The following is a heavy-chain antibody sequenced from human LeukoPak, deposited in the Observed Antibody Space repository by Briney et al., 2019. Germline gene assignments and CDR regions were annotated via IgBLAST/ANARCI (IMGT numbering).Heavy chain of an antibody. Sequence: SQTLSLTCAISGDSVSSNSAAWNWIRQSPSRGLEWLGRTYYRSKWYNDYAVSVKSRITINPDTSKNQFSLQLNSVTPEDTAVYYCARGVVVVPAAIGIRYYYYYMDVWGKGTTVTVSS. D-gene: IGHD2-2*02. V-gene: IGHV6-1*01. CDR1: GDSVSSNSAA. CDR2: TYYRSKWYN. J-gene: IGHJ6*03. CDR3: ARGVVVVPAAIGIRYYYYYMDV.